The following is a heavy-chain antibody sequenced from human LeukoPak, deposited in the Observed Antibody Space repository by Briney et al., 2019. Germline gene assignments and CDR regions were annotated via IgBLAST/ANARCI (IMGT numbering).Heavy chain of an antibody. CDR3: AKEGYYGSGSQVQFNWFDP. CDR2: ISYDGSNK. J-gene: IGHJ5*02. Sequence: GRSLRLSCAASGFTFSSYGMHWVRQAPGKGLEWVAVISYDGSNKYYADSVKGRFTISRDNSKNTLYLQMNSLRAEDTAVYYCAKEGYYGSGSQVQFNWFDPWGQGTLVTVSS. D-gene: IGHD3-10*01. CDR1: GFTFSSYG. V-gene: IGHV3-30*18.